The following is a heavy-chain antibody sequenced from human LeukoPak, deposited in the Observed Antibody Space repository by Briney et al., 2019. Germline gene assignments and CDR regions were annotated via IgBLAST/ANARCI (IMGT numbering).Heavy chain of an antibody. V-gene: IGHV4-59*08. D-gene: IGHD2-2*01. CDR3: ARAGYCSSTSCYGRAFDI. CDR2: IHYSGST. Sequence: SETLSLTCTVSGGSLSSYYWSWIRQPPGKGLEWIGYIHYSGSTHYNPSLKSRVTISVDTSKNQVSLKLRSVTAADTAVYYCARAGYCSSTSCYGRAFDIWGQGTMVTVSS. CDR1: GGSLSSYY. J-gene: IGHJ3*02.